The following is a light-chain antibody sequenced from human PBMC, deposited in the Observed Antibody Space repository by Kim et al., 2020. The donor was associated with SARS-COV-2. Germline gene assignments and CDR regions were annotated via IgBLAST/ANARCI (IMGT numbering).Light chain of an antibody. J-gene: IGLJ2*01. Sequence: SSELTQDPAVSVALGQTVRITCQGDTLRSSFASWYQQRPGQGPILVMYDKSNRPSGIPGRFSATSSGNTASLIITGAQAEDEADYYCNSRDSSGDHWVFG. CDR3: NSRDSSGDHWV. V-gene: IGLV3-19*01. CDR1: TLRSSF. CDR2: DKS.